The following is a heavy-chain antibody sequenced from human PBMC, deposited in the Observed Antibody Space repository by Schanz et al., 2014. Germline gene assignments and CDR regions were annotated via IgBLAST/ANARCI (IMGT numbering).Heavy chain of an antibody. J-gene: IGHJ5*01. Sequence: QVQLVESGGGLVKPGGSLRLSCAASGFTFNDYYMNWIRQAPGKGLEWVSYISGSDNYINYADSVKGRFTISRDNAKNSLFLLMSSLRAEDTAVYYCANRGHLRGWFDSWGQGTTVTVSS. V-gene: IGHV3-11*05. CDR3: ANRGHLRGWFDS. D-gene: IGHD3-10*01. CDR2: ISGSDNYI. CDR1: GFTFNDYY.